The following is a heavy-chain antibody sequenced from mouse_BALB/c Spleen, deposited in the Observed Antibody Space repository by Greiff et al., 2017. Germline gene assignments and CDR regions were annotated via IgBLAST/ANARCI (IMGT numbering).Heavy chain of an antibody. CDR1: GFDFSRYW. V-gene: IGHV4-1*02. CDR3: ARPPYYGNYYFDY. J-gene: IGHJ2*01. D-gene: IGHD2-10*01. CDR2: INPDSSTI. Sequence: DVKLLESGGGLVQPGGSLKLSCAASGFDFSRYWMSWVRQAPGKGLEWIGEINPDSSTINYTPSLKDKFIISRDNAKNTLYLQMSKVRSEDTALYYCARPPYYGNYYFDYWGQGTTLTVSS.